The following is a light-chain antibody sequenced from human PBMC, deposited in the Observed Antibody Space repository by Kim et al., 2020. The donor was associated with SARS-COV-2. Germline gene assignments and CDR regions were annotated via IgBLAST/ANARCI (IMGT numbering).Light chain of an antibody. CDR1: ALPKQY. Sequence: VAQSKTTRTTCSEDALPKQYAYCYQQQPGQAPVLLLYKDRERPSGIPERFSGSSSGTTVTLTISGVQAEDEADYYCQSADSSGTVVFGGGTQLTVL. CDR2: KDR. CDR3: QSADSSGTVV. J-gene: IGLJ2*01. V-gene: IGLV3-25*03.